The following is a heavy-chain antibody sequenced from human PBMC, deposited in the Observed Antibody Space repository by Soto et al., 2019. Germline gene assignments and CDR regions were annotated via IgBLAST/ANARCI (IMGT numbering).Heavy chain of an antibody. J-gene: IGHJ6*03. CDR3: ARSGPLDTAMVTGYYYYMDV. Sequence: PGESLKISCKGSGYSFTSYWIGWVRQMPGKGLEWMGIIYPGDSDTRYSPSFQGQVTISADKSISTAYLQWSSLKASDTAMYYCARSGPLDTAMVTGYYYYMDVWGKGTTVTVSS. CDR1: GYSFTSYW. D-gene: IGHD5-18*01. V-gene: IGHV5-51*01. CDR2: IYPGDSDT.